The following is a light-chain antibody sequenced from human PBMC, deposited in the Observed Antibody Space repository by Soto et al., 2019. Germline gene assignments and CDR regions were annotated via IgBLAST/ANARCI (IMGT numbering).Light chain of an antibody. Sequence: EIVLTQSPGTLSLSPGERATLSCRASQSVSNNYLAWCQQKPGQAPRLLIYGASTRATGIPARFSGSGSGTEFTLTINSLQSEDFAVYYCQQYNNWPRTFGQGTKWIS. CDR1: QSVSNN. J-gene: IGKJ1*01. CDR2: GAS. CDR3: QQYNNWPRT. V-gene: IGKV3-15*01.